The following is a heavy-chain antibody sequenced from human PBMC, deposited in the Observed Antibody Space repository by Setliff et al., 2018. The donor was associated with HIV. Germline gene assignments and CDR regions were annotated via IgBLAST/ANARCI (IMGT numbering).Heavy chain of an antibody. CDR1: GGTFSSYG. CDR3: ARGPAWVGGSYHFDH. Sequence: SVKVSCKASGGTFSSYGISWVRQAPGQGLEWMGGITPISGTANYAQKFQGRVTIAADEFTSTAYMELSSLRSEDTAVYYCARGPAWVGGSYHFDHWGLGTLVTVSS. D-gene: IGHD1-26*01. CDR2: ITPISGTA. J-gene: IGHJ4*02. V-gene: IGHV1-69*13.